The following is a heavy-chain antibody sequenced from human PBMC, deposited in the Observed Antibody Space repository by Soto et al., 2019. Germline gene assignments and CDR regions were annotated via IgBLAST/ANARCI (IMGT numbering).Heavy chain of an antibody. V-gene: IGHV3-53*01. J-gene: IGHJ4*02. CDR1: GFSVSNNY. CDR2: VQSGGTL. CDR3: ARDWSFDY. Sequence: PGGSLRLSCAVSGFSVSNNYINWVRQAPGKGLEWVSLVQSGGTLYYADSVKGRFTISRDNSKNTLYLQMNSLRAEDTAVYYCARDWSFDYWGQGALVTVSS.